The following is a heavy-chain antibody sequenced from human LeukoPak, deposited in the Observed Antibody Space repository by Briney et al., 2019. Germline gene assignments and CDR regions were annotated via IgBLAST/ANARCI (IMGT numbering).Heavy chain of an antibody. J-gene: IGHJ4*02. D-gene: IGHD6-19*01. V-gene: IGHV1-2*02. CDR3: ARAVAGIDY. CDR1: GYTFTGYY. Sequence: ASVKVSCKASGYTFTGYYLHWVRQAPGQGLEWMGWINPNSGVTNYAQNFQGRVTMTRDTPISTGYMELSRLRSDDTALYYCARAVAGIDYWGQGTLVTVSS. CDR2: INPNSGVT.